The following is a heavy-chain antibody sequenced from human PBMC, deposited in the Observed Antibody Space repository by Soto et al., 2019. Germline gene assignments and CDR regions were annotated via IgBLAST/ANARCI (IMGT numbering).Heavy chain of an antibody. CDR2: IIAILGNT. V-gene: IGHV1-18*01. CDR1: GGTFSSYT. Sequence: GASVKVSCKASGGTFSSYTISWVRQAPGQGLEWMGRIIAILGNTNYAQKLQGRVTMTTDTSTSTAYMELRSLRSDDTAVYYCARVEVADDFDYWGQGTLVTVPS. J-gene: IGHJ4*02. D-gene: IGHD2-15*01. CDR3: ARVEVADDFDY.